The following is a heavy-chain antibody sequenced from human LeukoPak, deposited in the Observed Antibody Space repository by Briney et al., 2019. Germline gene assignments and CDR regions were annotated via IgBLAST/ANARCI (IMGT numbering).Heavy chain of an antibody. V-gene: IGHV3-74*01. CDR3: ARDYARAVEY. CDR1: GFTFNSYW. J-gene: IGHJ4*02. CDR2: ISTDGSTT. D-gene: IGHD2-2*01. Sequence: GGSLRLSCTASGFTFNSYWMQWFRQDPGKGLVWVSCISTDGSTTRYADSVKGRFTISRDNAKSTLYLQMNSLRAEDTAVYYCARDYARAVEYWGQGTLATVSS.